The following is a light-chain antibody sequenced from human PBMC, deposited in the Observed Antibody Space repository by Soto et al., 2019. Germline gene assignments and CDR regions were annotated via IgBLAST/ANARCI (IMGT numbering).Light chain of an antibody. CDR2: DAS. CDR1: QSVSSY. Sequence: EIVLTQSPATLSLSPGERATLSCRASQSVSSYLAWYQQKPGQAPRLLIYDASTRATGIPARVSGSGSGTDFTLTISSLEPEDFAIYYCQQRSNWPPVTFGGGTKVEIK. CDR3: QQRSNWPPVT. J-gene: IGKJ4*01. V-gene: IGKV3-11*01.